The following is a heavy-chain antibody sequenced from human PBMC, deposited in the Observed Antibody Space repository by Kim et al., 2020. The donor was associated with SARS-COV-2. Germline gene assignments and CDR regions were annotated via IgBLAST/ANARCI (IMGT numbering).Heavy chain of an antibody. CDR2: ISSSSSTV. CDR1: GFNFNSYS. CDR3: AKTNTGSYQGSFDY. Sequence: GGSLRLSCTVSGFNFNSYSMNWVRQAPGKGLEWVSYISSSSSTVYYAGSVRGRFTISRDNAKNSLFLQMNSLRAEDTAVYYCAKTNTGSYQGSFDYWGQGTLVTVSS. V-gene: IGHV3-48*01. D-gene: IGHD1-26*01. J-gene: IGHJ4*02.